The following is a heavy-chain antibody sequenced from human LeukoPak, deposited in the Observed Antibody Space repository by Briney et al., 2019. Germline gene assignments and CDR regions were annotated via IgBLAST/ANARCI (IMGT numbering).Heavy chain of an antibody. D-gene: IGHD5-18*01. Sequence: ASVKVSCKASGYTFTSYAMHWVRQAPGQRLEWMGWINAGNGNTKYSQKFQGRVTITRDTSASTAYVELSSLRSEDTAVYYCARDRSYGSFDYWGQGTPVTVSS. CDR2: INAGNGNT. V-gene: IGHV1-3*01. CDR3: ARDRSYGSFDY. J-gene: IGHJ4*02. CDR1: GYTFTSYA.